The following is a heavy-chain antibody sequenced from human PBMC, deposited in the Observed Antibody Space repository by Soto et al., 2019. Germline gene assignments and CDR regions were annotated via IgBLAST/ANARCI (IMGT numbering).Heavy chain of an antibody. CDR3: TRSSGWYDY. Sequence: EVQLVESGGGLVQPGGSLKLSCAASGFTFSGSAMHWVRQASGKGLEWVGRIRSKANSYATAYAASVKGRFTISRDDSKNTAYLQMNSLKTEDTAVYYWTRSSGWYDYWGQGTLVTVSS. CDR2: IRSKANSYAT. J-gene: IGHJ4*02. V-gene: IGHV3-73*02. CDR1: GFTFSGSA. D-gene: IGHD6-19*01.